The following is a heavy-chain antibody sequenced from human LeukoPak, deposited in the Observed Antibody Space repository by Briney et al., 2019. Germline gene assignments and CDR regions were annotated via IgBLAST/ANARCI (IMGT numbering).Heavy chain of an antibody. CDR3: ASTQNRGVIIRDAFDI. J-gene: IGHJ3*02. D-gene: IGHD3-10*01. V-gene: IGHV3-21*01. CDR2: ISSSSSYI. CDR1: GFTFSSYS. Sequence: GGSLRLSCAASGFTFSSYSMNWVRQAPGKGLEWVSSISSSSSYIYYADSVKGRFTISGDNAKNSLYLQMNSLRAEDTAVYYCASTQNRGVIIRDAFDIWGQGTMVTVSS.